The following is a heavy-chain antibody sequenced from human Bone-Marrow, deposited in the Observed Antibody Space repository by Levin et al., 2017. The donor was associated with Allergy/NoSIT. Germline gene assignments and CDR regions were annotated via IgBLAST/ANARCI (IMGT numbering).Heavy chain of an antibody. CDR1: GYTFTSYA. Sequence: ASVKVSCKASGYTFTSYAMNWVRQAPGQGLEWMGWINTNTGNPTYAQGFTGRFVFSLDTSVSTAYLQISSLKAEDTAVYYCARVLHYSSSPGQQTRAYYYDYYMDVWGKGTTVTVSS. D-gene: IGHD6-6*01. J-gene: IGHJ6*03. CDR2: INTNTGNP. CDR3: ARVLHYSSSPGQQTRAYYYDYYMDV. V-gene: IGHV7-4-1*02.